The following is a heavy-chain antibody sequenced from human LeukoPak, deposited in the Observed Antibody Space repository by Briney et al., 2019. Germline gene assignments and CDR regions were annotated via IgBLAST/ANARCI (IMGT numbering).Heavy chain of an antibody. CDR3: ARLELPEGFWFDP. D-gene: IGHD1-7*01. Sequence: ASVKVSCKASGYTFTGYYMHWVRQAPGQGLEWMGWINPNSGGTNYAQKFQGRVTMTRDTSISTAYMELSRLRSDDTAVYYSARLELPEGFWFDPWGQGTLVTVSS. CDR1: GYTFTGYY. V-gene: IGHV1-2*02. CDR2: INPNSGGT. J-gene: IGHJ5*02.